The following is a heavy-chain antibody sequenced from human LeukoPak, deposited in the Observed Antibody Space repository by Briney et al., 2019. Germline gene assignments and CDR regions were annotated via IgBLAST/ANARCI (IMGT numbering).Heavy chain of an antibody. D-gene: IGHD6-13*01. Sequence: GGSLRLSCAASGFTVSSNYMSWVRQAPGKGLEWVSITYSGGTTYYADSVKGRFTISRDNSKNTLYLQMNSLRAEDTAVYYCARDHYSSWKSYDYWGQGTLVTVSS. V-gene: IGHV3-53*01. CDR1: GFTVSSNY. CDR2: TYSGGTT. J-gene: IGHJ4*02. CDR3: ARDHYSSWKSYDY.